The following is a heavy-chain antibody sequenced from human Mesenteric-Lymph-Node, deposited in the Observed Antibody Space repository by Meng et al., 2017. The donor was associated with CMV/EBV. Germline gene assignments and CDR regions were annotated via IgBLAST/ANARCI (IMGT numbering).Heavy chain of an antibody. Sequence: SETLSLTCTVSGGSISSYYWSWIRQPPGKGLEWIGYIYYSGSTNYNPSLKSRVTISVDTSKNQFSLKLSSVTAADTAVYYCARDGDEYSFYYWGQGTLVTVSS. CDR3: ARDGDEYSFYY. CDR1: GGSISSYY. CDR2: IYYSGST. J-gene: IGHJ4*02. D-gene: IGHD6-6*01. V-gene: IGHV4-59*01.